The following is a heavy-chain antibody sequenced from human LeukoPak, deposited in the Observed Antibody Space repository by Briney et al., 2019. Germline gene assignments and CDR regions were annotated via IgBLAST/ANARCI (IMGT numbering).Heavy chain of an antibody. CDR2: IYYSGST. CDR1: GGSISSYY. CDR3: ARLEKTMTSDAFDI. Sequence: SETLSLTCTVSGGSISSYYWSWIRQPPGKGLEWIGYIYYSGSTNYNPSLKSRVTISVDTSKNQFSPKLSSVTAADTAVYYCARLEKTMTSDAFDIWGQGTMVTVSS. D-gene: IGHD3-22*01. J-gene: IGHJ3*02. V-gene: IGHV4-59*01.